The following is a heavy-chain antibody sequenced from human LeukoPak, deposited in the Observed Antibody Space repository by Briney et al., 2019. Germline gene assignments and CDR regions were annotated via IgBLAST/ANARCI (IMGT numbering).Heavy chain of an antibody. V-gene: IGHV3-53*01. Sequence: GSLRLSCAASGFTVSSNYMSWVRQAPGKGLEWVSVIYSGGSTYYADSVKGRFTISRDNSKNTLYLQMNSLRAEDTAVYYCARDHREDYGGNSYFDYWGQGTLVTVSS. CDR2: IYSGGST. CDR1: GFTVSSNY. CDR3: ARDHREDYGGNSYFDY. J-gene: IGHJ4*02. D-gene: IGHD4-23*01.